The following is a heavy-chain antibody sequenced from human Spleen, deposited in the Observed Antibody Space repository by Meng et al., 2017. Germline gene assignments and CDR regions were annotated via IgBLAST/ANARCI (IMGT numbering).Heavy chain of an antibody. CDR1: GDSFSDYY. CDR3: ARGPTTEAHDFDS. V-gene: IGHV4-34*01. J-gene: IGHJ4*02. D-gene: IGHD4-17*01. CDR2: INHSGST. Sequence: SETLSLPCAVSGDSFSDYYWRWIRQSPGKGLEWIGEINHSGSTNYKESLKSLATISVDTSKNQFSLKVASMTAADTALYFGARGPTTEAHDFDSWGQGILVTVSS.